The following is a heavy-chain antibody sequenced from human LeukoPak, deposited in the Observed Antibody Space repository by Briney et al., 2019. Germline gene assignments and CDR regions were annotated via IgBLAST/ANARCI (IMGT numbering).Heavy chain of an antibody. Sequence: GGSLRLPCAASGFTFSSYWMHWVRQAPGKGLVWVSGINSDGSSTTYADSVKGRFTISRDHAKNTLYLQMNSLRAEDTAVYYCARVKAGYSGYEPVDYWGQGTLVTVSS. V-gene: IGHV3-74*01. CDR1: GFTFSSYW. CDR3: ARVKAGYSGYEPVDY. CDR2: INSDGSST. J-gene: IGHJ4*02. D-gene: IGHD5-12*01.